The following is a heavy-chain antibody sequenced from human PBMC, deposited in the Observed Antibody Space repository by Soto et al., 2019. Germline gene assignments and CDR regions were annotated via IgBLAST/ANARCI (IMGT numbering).Heavy chain of an antibody. D-gene: IGHD1-1*01. J-gene: IGHJ4*02. CDR1: GGSISSGDYY. Sequence: QVQLQESGPGLVKALQTLSLTCTVSGGSISSGDYYWSWIRQPPGKGLELIGYIYYSGNTYYNPSLKSRVTISMDTSKNQSSLVVISVTATDTAVYYCSRGYNNYWAFDYWGQGTLVTVSS. CDR3: SRGYNNYWAFDY. V-gene: IGHV4-30-4*01. CDR2: IYYSGNT.